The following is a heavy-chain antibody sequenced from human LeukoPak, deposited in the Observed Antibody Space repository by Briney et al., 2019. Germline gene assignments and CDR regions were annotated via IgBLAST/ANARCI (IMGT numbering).Heavy chain of an antibody. Sequence: ASVTVSCKPSGYTFTIYYMHWVRQAPGQGREGMGWINPNSGATTYAQRLQGRVTMTRDTSISTAYMELSRLRSDDTAVYYCARNPAYSTSTSCYNDYWGQGTLVTVSS. D-gene: IGHD2-2*02. J-gene: IGHJ4*02. CDR2: INPNSGAT. CDR3: ARNPAYSTSTSCYNDY. V-gene: IGHV1-2*02. CDR1: GYTFTIYY.